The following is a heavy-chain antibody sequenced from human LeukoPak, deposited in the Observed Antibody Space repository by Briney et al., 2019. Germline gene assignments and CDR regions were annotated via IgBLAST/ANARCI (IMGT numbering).Heavy chain of an antibody. V-gene: IGHV4-34*01. J-gene: IGHJ4*02. Sequence: SETLSLTCAVYGGSFSGYYWSWIRQPPGKGLEWIGEINHSGSTNYNPSLKSRVTISVDTSKNQFSLKLSSVTAADTAVYYCARGRRSWLRLGELSPNYFDYWGQGTLVTVSS. CDR3: ARGRRSWLRLGELSPNYFDY. CDR2: INHSGST. D-gene: IGHD3-16*02. CDR1: GGSFSGYY.